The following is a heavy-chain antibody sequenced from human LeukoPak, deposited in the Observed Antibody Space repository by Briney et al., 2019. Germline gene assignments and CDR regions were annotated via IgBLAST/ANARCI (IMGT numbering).Heavy chain of an antibody. D-gene: IGHD5-18*01. J-gene: IGHJ4*02. CDR3: TRGGYGYAVDY. V-gene: IGHV1-2*02. CDR1: GYTFTGKY. CDR2: INPNSGDT. Sequence: ASVKVSCKASGYTFTGKYMHWVRQAPGQGLEWMGWINPNSGDTKYPQKFQGRVTMTRDTSISTAYMELSRLTSDDTAVYYCTRGGYGYAVDYWGQGTLVIVSS.